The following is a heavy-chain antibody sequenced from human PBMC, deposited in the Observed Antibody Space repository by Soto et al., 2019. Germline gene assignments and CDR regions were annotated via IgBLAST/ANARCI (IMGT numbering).Heavy chain of an antibody. CDR3: AKDRYVLVVALDY. CDR1: GFTFSSYG. Sequence: GGSLRLSCAASGFTFSSYGMHWVRQAPGKGLEWVAVISYDGSNKYYADSVKGRFTISRDNSKNTLYLQMNSLRAEDTAVYYCAKDRYVLVVALDYWGQGTLVTVSS. D-gene: IGHD3-22*01. V-gene: IGHV3-30*18. CDR2: ISYDGSNK. J-gene: IGHJ4*02.